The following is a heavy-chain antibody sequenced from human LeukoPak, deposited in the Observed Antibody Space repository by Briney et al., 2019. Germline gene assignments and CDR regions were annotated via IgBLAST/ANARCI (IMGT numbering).Heavy chain of an antibody. CDR2: ISAYNGNT. CDR3: ARDCFRNYYDSSGTFDY. V-gene: IGHV1-18*01. Sequence: ASVKVSCKASGYTFTSYGISWVRQAPGQGLEWMGWISAYNGNTNYAQKLQGRVTMTTDTSTSTAYMELRSLRSDDTAVYYCARDCFRNYYDSSGTFDYWGQGTLVTVSS. CDR1: GYTFTSYG. J-gene: IGHJ4*02. D-gene: IGHD3-22*01.